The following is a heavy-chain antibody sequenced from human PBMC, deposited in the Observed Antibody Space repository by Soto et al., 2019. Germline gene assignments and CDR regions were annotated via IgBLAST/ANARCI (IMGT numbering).Heavy chain of an antibody. CDR3: VRQHSTSSDYYGLDV. D-gene: IGHD6-6*01. J-gene: IGHJ6*02. CDR1: GDSVSSNTAA. Sequence: SQTLSLTCAISGDSVSSNTAAWNWIRQSPSRGLEWLGRTYYRSKWHNDYALSVKSRIVINPDTSQNQFSLQLNSVTPEDTAVYYCVRQHSTSSDYYGLDVWGPGTTVTVSS. CDR2: TYYRSKWHN. V-gene: IGHV6-1*01.